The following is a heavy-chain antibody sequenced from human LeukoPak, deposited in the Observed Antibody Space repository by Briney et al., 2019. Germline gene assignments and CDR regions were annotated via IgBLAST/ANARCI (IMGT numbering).Heavy chain of an antibody. D-gene: IGHD5-12*01. CDR1: GGSFSGYY. CDR2: INHSGST. Sequence: SETLSLTCAVYGGSFSGYYWSWIRQPPGKGLEWIGEINHSGSTNYNPSLKSRVTISVDTSKSQFSLKLSSVTAADTAVYYCARHNRTLRKKYYFDYWGQGTLVTVSS. J-gene: IGHJ4*02. CDR3: ARHNRTLRKKYYFDY. V-gene: IGHV4-34*01.